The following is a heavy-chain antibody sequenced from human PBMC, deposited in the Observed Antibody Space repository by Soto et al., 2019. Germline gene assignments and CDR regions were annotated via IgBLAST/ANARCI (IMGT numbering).Heavy chain of an antibody. CDR1: GYTFTNFG. Sequence: QVQLVQSGAEVKKPGASVKVSCKASGYTFTNFGISWVRQAPGQGLEWMGWISAYNGNTNYAQNFQGRVTMTTDTSTNTAYMELRSLRYDDTAVYYWARGGTPIDYWGQGTLVTVSS. D-gene: IGHD3-16*01. J-gene: IGHJ4*02. V-gene: IGHV1-18*01. CDR3: ARGGTPIDY. CDR2: ISAYNGNT.